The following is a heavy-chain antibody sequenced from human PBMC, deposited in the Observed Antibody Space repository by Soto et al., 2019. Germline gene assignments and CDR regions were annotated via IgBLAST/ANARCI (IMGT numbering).Heavy chain of an antibody. CDR1: GFTFSSYA. CDR3: AKIDGEPYDFWSGRAGPDPPYGMDV. Sequence: GGSLRLSCAASGFTFSSYAMSWVRQAPGKGLEWVSAISGSGGSTYYADSVKGRFTISRDNSKNTLYLQMNSLRAEDTAVYYCAKIDGEPYDFWSGRAGPDPPYGMDVWGQGTTVTVSS. V-gene: IGHV3-23*01. J-gene: IGHJ6*02. D-gene: IGHD3-3*01. CDR2: ISGSGGST.